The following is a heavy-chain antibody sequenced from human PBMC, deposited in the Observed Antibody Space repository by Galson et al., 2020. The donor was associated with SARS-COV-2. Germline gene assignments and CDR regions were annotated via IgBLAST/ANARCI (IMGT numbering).Heavy chain of an antibody. CDR3: AKYIAAAASLIDY. CDR2: ISGSGGST. V-gene: IGHV3-23*01. CDR1: GFTFSSYA. Sequence: GESLKISCAASGFTFSSYAMSWVRQAPGKGLEWVSAISGSGGSTYYADSVKGRFTISRDNSKNTLYLQMNSLRAEDTAVYYCAKYIAAAASLIDYWGQGTLVTVSS. D-gene: IGHD6-13*01. J-gene: IGHJ4*02.